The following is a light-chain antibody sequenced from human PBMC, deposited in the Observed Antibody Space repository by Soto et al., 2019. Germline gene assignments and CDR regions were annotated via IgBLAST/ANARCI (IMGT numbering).Light chain of an antibody. CDR3: AAWDDSLNGVL. CDR2: NNN. CDR1: SSNIGVNT. Sequence: QSVLTQPPSASGTSGRSVTISCSGSSSNIGVNTVSWYQQLPGTAPKLLIQNNNQRPSGVPDRFSGSKSGTSASLVLSGLQSDDEAEYYCAAWDDSLNGVLFGGGTKVTVL. V-gene: IGLV1-44*01. J-gene: IGLJ2*01.